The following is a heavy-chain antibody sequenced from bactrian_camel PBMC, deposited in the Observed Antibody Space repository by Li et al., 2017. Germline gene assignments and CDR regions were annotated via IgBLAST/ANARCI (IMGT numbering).Heavy chain of an antibody. J-gene: IGHJ4*01. CDR3: AVYSPAFRGPGNYVCASGFHPGRNKD. CDR2: HDSDGST. V-gene: IGHV3S53*01. D-gene: IGHD1*01. CDR1: GYTYSTMH. Sequence: HVQLVESGGGSVQPGGSLRLSCAASGYTYSTMHMGWFRQAQGKMREGVALHDSDGSTRYADSVKGRFTISQDATKDTVHLQMTRLRPEDTAMYYCAVYSPAFRGPGNYVCASGFHPGRNKDWGQGTQVTVS.